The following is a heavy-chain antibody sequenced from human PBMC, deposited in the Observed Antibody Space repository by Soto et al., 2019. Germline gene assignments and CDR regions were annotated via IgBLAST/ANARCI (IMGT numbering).Heavy chain of an antibody. CDR3: AREIFGVIISGGRDAFDI. CDR2: IIPIFGTA. D-gene: IGHD3-3*01. CDR1: GGTFSTYA. V-gene: IGHV1-69*01. Sequence: QVQLVQSGAEVKKPGSSVKVSCKASGGTFSTYAISWVRQAPGQGLEWMGGIIPIFGTAKYAQKFQGRVTITADESTRTAYRELSSLRSEDKCVYYCAREIFGVIISGGRDAFDIWGQGTMVTVSS. J-gene: IGHJ3*02.